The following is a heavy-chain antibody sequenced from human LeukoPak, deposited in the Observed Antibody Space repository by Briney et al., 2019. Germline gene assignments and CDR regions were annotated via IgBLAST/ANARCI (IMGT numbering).Heavy chain of an antibody. Sequence: SETLSLTCTVSGGSISSYYWSWIRQPPGKGLEWIGYIYYSGSTNYNPSLKSRVTISVDTSKNQFSLKLSSVTAADTAVYYCARAQYYYDSSGYQPWFDPWGQGTLVTVSS. J-gene: IGHJ5*02. V-gene: IGHV4-59*01. D-gene: IGHD3-22*01. CDR1: GGSISSYY. CDR2: IYYSGST. CDR3: ARAQYYYDSSGYQPWFDP.